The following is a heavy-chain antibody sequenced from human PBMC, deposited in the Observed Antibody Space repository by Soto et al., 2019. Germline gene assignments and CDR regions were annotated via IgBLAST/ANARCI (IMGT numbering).Heavy chain of an antibody. V-gene: IGHV5-51*01. CDR3: ARRSRYAVGVYGMDV. J-gene: IGHJ6*02. CDR1: GYXFTSYL. Sequence: EXLKICDKGSGYXFTSYLVGWVRHIPGKGLEWIGIIYPGDSDTRYSPSFQGHVTISADKSIRTAYLQWSSLKASDTAMYYFARRSRYAVGVYGMDVWGQGTTVTVSS. CDR2: IYPGDSDT. D-gene: IGHD2-2*01.